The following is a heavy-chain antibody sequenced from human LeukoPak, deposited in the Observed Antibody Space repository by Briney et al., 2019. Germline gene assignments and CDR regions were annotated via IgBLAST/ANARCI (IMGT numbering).Heavy chain of an antibody. D-gene: IGHD6-6*01. CDR2: IHPNSGGT. CDR3: GRKSAARKTSEFDY. Sequence: ASVKVSCKASGYTFTDYYMNWVRQAPGQGLEWMGWIHPNSGGTNYAQKFQGRVTMTRDTSISTAYMELSRLTSDDTAVYYCGRKSAARKTSEFDYWGQETLVTVSS. CDR1: GYTFTDYY. V-gene: IGHV1-2*02. J-gene: IGHJ4*02.